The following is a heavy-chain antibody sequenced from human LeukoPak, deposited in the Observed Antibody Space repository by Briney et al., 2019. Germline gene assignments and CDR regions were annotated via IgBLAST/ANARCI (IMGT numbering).Heavy chain of an antibody. CDR3: ARGEAGATGPDY. D-gene: IGHD1-26*01. V-gene: IGHV1-18*01. CDR2: ISVHNGNT. CDR1: GYTFTSYG. J-gene: IGHJ4*02. Sequence: ASVKVSCKASGYTFTSYGLSWARQAPGQGLEWMGWISVHNGNTKYALKLQGRVTMTTDTSTSTAYMELRSLRSDDTAVYYCARGEAGATGPDYWGQGTLVTVSS.